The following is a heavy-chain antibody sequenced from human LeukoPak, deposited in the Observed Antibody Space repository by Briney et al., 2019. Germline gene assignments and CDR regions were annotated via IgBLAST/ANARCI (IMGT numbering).Heavy chain of an antibody. V-gene: IGHV1-18*01. CDR1: GYIFTSYG. CDR3: ARVAITMVRGVIIDY. D-gene: IGHD3-10*01. Sequence: ASVKVSCKASGYIFTSYGISWVRQAPGQGLEWMGWISAYNGNTNYAQKLQGRVTMTTDTSTSTAYMELRSLRSDDTAVYYCARVAITMVRGVIIDYWGQGTLVTVSS. J-gene: IGHJ4*02. CDR2: ISAYNGNT.